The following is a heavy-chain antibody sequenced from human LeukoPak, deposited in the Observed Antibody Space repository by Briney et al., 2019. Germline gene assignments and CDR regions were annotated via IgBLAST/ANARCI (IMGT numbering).Heavy chain of an antibody. CDR3: ATVERRGYSGYASDY. J-gene: IGHJ4*02. D-gene: IGHD5-12*01. V-gene: IGHV4-31*03. CDR1: GGSISSGGYY. Sequence: SETLSLTCTVSGGSISSGGYYWSWIRQHPGTGLEWIGYIYYSGSTYYNPSLKSRVTISVDTSKNQFSLKLSSVTAADTAVYYCATVERRGYSGYASDYWGQGTLVTVSS. CDR2: IYYSGST.